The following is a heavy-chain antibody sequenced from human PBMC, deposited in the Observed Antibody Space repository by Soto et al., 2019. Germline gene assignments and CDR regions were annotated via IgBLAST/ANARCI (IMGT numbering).Heavy chain of an antibody. CDR2: ISSSSSYI. CDR1: GFTFSSYS. Sequence: GGSLSLSCAASGFTFSSYSMNWVRQAPGKGLEWVSSISSSSSYIYYADSVKGRFTISRDNAKNSLYLQMNSLRAEDTAVYYCARVRVRYYDFWSGYYTDYYYYGMDVWGQGTTVTVSS. V-gene: IGHV3-21*01. CDR3: ARVRVRYYDFWSGYYTDYYYYGMDV. J-gene: IGHJ6*02. D-gene: IGHD3-3*01.